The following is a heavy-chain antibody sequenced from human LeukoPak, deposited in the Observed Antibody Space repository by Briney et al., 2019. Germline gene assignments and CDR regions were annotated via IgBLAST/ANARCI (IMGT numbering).Heavy chain of an antibody. D-gene: IGHD1-1*01. CDR1: GFTFSDFW. V-gene: IGHV3-74*01. J-gene: IGHJ4*02. Sequence: PGGSLRLSCAASGFTFSDFWMHWVRQVPGKGLECLSQIRYDGNDPYYADSVKGRFTISRDNAKNSLYLQMNSLRAEDTAVYYCATPASRTVDCWGQGALVTVSS. CDR3: ATPASRTVDC. CDR2: IRYDGNDP.